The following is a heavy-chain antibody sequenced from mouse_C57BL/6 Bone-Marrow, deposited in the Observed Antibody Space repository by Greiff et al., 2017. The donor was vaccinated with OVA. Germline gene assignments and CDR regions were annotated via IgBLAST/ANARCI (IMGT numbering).Heavy chain of an antibody. CDR1: GYTFTSYW. D-gene: IGHD2-5*01. CDR2: INPSSGYT. CDR3: ARGGAYYSNYVAWFAY. J-gene: IGHJ3*01. V-gene: IGHV1-7*01. Sequence: QVQLKQSGAELAKPGASVKLSCKASGYTFTSYWMHWVKQRPGQGLEWIGYINPSSGYTKYNQKFKDKATLTADKSSSTAYMQLSRLTYEDSAVYYCARGGAYYSNYVAWFAYWGQGTLVTVSA.